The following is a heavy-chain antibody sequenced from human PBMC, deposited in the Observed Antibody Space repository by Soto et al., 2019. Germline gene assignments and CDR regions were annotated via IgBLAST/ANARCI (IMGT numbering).Heavy chain of an antibody. D-gene: IGHD3-22*01. J-gene: IGHJ4*02. Sequence: ASVKVSCKASGYTFTSYGISWVRQAPGQGLEWMGWISAYNGNTNYARKLQGRVTMTTDTSTSTAYMELRSLRSDDTAVYYCARDSYDSSGYYFHYWGQGTLVTVSS. CDR2: ISAYNGNT. CDR3: ARDSYDSSGYYFHY. CDR1: GYTFTSYG. V-gene: IGHV1-18*01.